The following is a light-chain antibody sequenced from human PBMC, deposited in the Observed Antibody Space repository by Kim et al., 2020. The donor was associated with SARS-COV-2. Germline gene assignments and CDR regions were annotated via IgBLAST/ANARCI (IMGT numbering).Light chain of an antibody. CDR3: QQYTTSPPAYT. J-gene: IGKJ2*01. V-gene: IGKV3-20*01. Sequence: PGDRATLSCRASQSISSEFLAWYQRISGQPPRLLIFGASNRAAGIPDRFSGGGSGTDFTLTITRLEPADSAVYYCQQYTTSPPAYTFGQGTKLEI. CDR1: QSISSEF. CDR2: GAS.